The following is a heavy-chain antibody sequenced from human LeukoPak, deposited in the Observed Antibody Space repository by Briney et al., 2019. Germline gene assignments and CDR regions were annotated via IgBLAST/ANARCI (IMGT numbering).Heavy chain of an antibody. D-gene: IGHD2-15*01. J-gene: IGHJ4*02. CDR1: GFTFSGSA. CDR3: TRHNGDYCSGGSCYWNGVDY. V-gene: IGHV3-73*01. CDR2: IRSRANSYAT. Sequence: GGSLRLSCAASGFTFSGSAMHWVRQASGKGLEWVGRIRSRANSYATAYAASGKDRFIISRDDSKNTAYLQMNSLKTEDTAVYYCTRHNGDYCSGGSCYWNGVDYWGQGTLVTVSS.